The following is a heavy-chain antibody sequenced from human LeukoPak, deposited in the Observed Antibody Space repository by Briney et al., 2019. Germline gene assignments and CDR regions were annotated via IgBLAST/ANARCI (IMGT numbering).Heavy chain of an antibody. CDR2: IYTSGST. CDR3: AKLGGLGYYYYYMDV. V-gene: IGHV4-4*07. Sequence: SETLSLTCTVSGVSISSYYWSWIRQPAGKGLEWIGRIYTSGSTNYNPSLKSRVTTSVDTSKNQFSLKLSSVTAADTAVYYCAKLGGLGYYYYYMDVWGKGTTVAVSS. J-gene: IGHJ6*03. D-gene: IGHD3-16*01. CDR1: GVSISSYY.